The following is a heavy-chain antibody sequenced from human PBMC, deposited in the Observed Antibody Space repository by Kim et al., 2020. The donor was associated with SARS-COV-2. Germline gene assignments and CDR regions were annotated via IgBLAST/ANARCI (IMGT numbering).Heavy chain of an antibody. D-gene: IGHD3-9*01. CDR2: INPNSGGT. CDR1: GYTFTGYY. V-gene: IGHV1-2*04. Sequence: ASVKVSCKASGYTFTGYYIHWVRQAPGQGLEWMGWINPNSGGTNYAQKFQGCVTMTRDTSISTAYMELSRLRSDDTAVYYCARMASGYYDILTGYYNHYYGMDVWGQGTTVTVSS. J-gene: IGHJ6*02. CDR3: ARMASGYYDILTGYYNHYYGMDV.